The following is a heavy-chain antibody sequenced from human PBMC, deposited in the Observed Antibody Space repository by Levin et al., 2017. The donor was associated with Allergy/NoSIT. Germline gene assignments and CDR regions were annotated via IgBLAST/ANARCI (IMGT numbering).Heavy chain of an antibody. CDR3: AKGKQQLVRRLDWYFDL. CDR1: GINFDDYA. CDR2: ISWNSGSI. D-gene: IGHD6-13*01. Sequence: SCAASGINFDDYAMHWVRQAPGKGLEWVSGISWNSGSIRYADSVKGRFTISRDNAKNSLYLQMNSLRDEDTALYYCAKGKQQLVRRLDWYFDLWGRGTLVTVSS. V-gene: IGHV3-9*01. J-gene: IGHJ2*01.